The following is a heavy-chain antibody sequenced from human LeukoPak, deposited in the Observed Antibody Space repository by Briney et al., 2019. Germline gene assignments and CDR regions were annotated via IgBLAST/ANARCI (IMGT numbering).Heavy chain of an antibody. CDR2: INHSGST. D-gene: IGHD3-16*02. CDR3: AKKNYDYVWGSYHRYYRDF. Sequence: SETLSLTCAVYGGSFSGYYWSWIRQPPGKGLEWIGEINHSGSTNYNPSLKSRVTISVDTSKNQFSLKLSSVTAADTAVYYCAKKNYDYVWGSYHRYYRDFWAKGPRSPSP. J-gene: IGHJ6*03. V-gene: IGHV4-34*01. CDR1: GGSFSGYY.